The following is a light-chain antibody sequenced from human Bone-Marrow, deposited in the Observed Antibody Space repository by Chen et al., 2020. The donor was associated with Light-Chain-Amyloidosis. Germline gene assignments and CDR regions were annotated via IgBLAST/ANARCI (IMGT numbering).Light chain of an antibody. V-gene: IGLV3-25*03. J-gene: IGLJ2*01. CDR2: RDT. CDR3: QSAVSSGAYEVI. CDR1: DLPTKY. Sequence: SYELTQPPSVSVSPGQTARITCSGDDLPTKYAYWYQQKPGQAPVLVIHRDTERPSGISERFSGSSSGTNATLTISGVQAEDEADYHCQSAVSSGAYEVIFGGGTKLTVL.